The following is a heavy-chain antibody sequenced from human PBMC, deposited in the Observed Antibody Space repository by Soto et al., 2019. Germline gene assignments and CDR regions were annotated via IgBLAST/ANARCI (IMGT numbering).Heavy chain of an antibody. Sequence: PGGSLRLSCAASGFTFSSYSMNWVRQAPGKGLEWVSYISSSSSTIYYADSVKGRFTISRDNAKNSLYLQMNSLRAEDTAVYYCARTSGLTVTTSLSGAFDIWGQGTTVTVSS. CDR3: ARTSGLTVTTSLSGAFDI. J-gene: IGHJ3*02. D-gene: IGHD4-17*01. CDR1: GFTFSSYS. V-gene: IGHV3-48*01. CDR2: ISSSSSTI.